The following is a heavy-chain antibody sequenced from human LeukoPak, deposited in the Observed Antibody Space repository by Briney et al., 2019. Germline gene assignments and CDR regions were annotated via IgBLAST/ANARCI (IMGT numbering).Heavy chain of an antibody. J-gene: IGHJ6*03. D-gene: IGHD6-13*01. CDR2: ISAYNGNT. V-gene: IGHV1-18*01. CDR1: GYTFTSYG. CDR3: ARVMSSSWYSYYYYYMDV. Sequence: ASVKVSCKASGYTFTSYGISWVRQAPGQELEWMGWISAYNGNTNYAQKLQGRVTMTTDTSTSTAYMELRSLRSDDTAVYYCARVMSSSWYSYYYYYMDVWGKGTTVTISS.